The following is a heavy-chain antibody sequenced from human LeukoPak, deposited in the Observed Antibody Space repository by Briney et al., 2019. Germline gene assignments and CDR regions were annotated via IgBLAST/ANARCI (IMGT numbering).Heavy chain of an antibody. CDR1: GYSFTSYW. V-gene: IGHV5-51*01. Sequence: GESLKISCTGSGYSFTSYWIGWVRQMPGKGLGWMGFIYPGDSDTTYSPSFQGQVTISADKSITTPYLQWNSLKAADTAMYYCAKQTRQGSTWYSVADAFDIWGQGTMVTVSS. J-gene: IGHJ3*02. D-gene: IGHD6-13*01. CDR2: IYPGDSDT. CDR3: AKQTRQGSTWYSVADAFDI.